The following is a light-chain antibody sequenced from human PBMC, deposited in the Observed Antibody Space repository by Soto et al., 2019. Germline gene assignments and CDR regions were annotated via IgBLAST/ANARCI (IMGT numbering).Light chain of an antibody. CDR1: SSDVGGYNY. J-gene: IGLJ1*01. V-gene: IGLV2-11*01. CDR3: CSFAGNYIYV. Sequence: ALAQPRSVSGSPGQSVTISCTGTSSDVGGYNYVSWYLQHPGKAPKVMIYDVSKRPSGVPDRFSGSKSGNTASLTISGLQSEDEADYYCCSFAGNYIYVFGTGTKVTVL. CDR2: DVS.